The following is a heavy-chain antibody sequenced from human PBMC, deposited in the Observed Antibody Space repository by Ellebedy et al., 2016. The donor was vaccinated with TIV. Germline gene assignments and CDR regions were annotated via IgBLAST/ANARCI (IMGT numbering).Heavy chain of an antibody. CDR2: VSAYNGDI. CDR3: ATGRSMIRGFDY. D-gene: IGHD3-10*01. Sequence: AASVKVSCKGSGYTFTNHGSTWGRQAPGQGLEWMGWVSAYNGDIKYAQKFQDRVTMTTDTSTSSGYIELRSLRSDDTAVYFCATGRSMIRGFDYWGQGTLVTVSS. V-gene: IGHV1-18*01. J-gene: IGHJ4*02. CDR1: GYTFTNHG.